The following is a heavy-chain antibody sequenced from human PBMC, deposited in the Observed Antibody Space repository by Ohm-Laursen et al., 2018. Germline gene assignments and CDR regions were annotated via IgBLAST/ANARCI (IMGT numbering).Heavy chain of an antibody. D-gene: IGHD2-21*02. J-gene: IGHJ4*02. CDR1: GFTFSSYE. Sequence: SLRLSCAASGFTFSSYEMNWVRQAPGKGLEWVSYISSSGSTIYYADSVKGRFTISRDNAKNSLYLQMNSLRAEDTAVYYCASSDCGGDCYCLDYWGQGTLVTVSS. CDR3: ASSDCGGDCYCLDY. V-gene: IGHV3-48*03. CDR2: ISSSGSTI.